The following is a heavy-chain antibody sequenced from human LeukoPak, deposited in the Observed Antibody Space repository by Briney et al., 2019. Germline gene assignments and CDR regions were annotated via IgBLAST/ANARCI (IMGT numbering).Heavy chain of an antibody. D-gene: IGHD1-1*01. CDR1: GFTVSSNY. Sequence: PGGSLRLSCAASGFTVSSNYMSWVRQAPGKGLEWVSVIYSGGSTYYADSVKGRFTISRDNSKNTLYLQMNSLRAEDTAVYYCAKSTVAPLDDIWGQGTMVTVSS. CDR2: IYSGGST. CDR3: AKSTVAPLDDI. J-gene: IGHJ3*02. V-gene: IGHV3-53*01.